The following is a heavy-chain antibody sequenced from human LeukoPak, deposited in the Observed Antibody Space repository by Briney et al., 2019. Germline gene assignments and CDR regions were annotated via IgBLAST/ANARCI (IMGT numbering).Heavy chain of an antibody. CDR3: ARDGAYYYYGMDV. Sequence: SETLSLTCTVSGGSISSYYWSWIRQPPGKGLEWIGYIYYSGSTNYNPSLKSRVTISVDTSKNQFSLKLSSVTAAVTAVYYCARDGAYYYYGMDVWGQGTTVTVSS. J-gene: IGHJ6*02. D-gene: IGHD3-10*01. CDR1: GGSISSYY. V-gene: IGHV4-59*01. CDR2: IYYSGST.